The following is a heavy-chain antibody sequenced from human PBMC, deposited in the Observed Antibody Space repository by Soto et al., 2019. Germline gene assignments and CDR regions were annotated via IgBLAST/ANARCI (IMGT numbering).Heavy chain of an antibody. CDR3: AREFGQYGNYRFDP. Sequence: QVQLVESGGGVVQPGRSLRLSCAAYGFTFSDYGMHWVRQPPGKGLEWVAVIWHDGNEKYYADSAKGRFTVSRDNSKNTLYLQMNSLRAEDTALYYCAREFGQYGNYRFDPWGQGTLVAVSS. V-gene: IGHV3-33*01. CDR1: GFTFSDYG. J-gene: IGHJ5*02. CDR2: IWHDGNEK. D-gene: IGHD3-16*01.